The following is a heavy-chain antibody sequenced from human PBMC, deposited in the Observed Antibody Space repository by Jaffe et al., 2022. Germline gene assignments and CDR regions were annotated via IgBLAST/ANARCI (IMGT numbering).Heavy chain of an antibody. J-gene: IGHJ6*03. D-gene: IGHD6-19*01. Sequence: QVQLQESGPGLVKPSETLSLTCAVSGYSISSGYYWGWIRQPPGKGLEWIGSIYHSGSTYYNPSLKSRVTISVDTSKNQFSLKLSSVTAADTAVYYCARRVYTAVAGIYYYYMDVWGKGTTVTVSS. CDR3: ARRVYTAVAGIYYYYMDV. V-gene: IGHV4-38-2*01. CDR2: IYHSGST. CDR1: GYSISSGYY.